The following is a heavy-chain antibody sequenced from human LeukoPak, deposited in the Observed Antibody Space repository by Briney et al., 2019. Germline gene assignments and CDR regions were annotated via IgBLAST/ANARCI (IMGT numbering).Heavy chain of an antibody. CDR3: AKDHYGGGL. J-gene: IGHJ4*02. CDR2: IKPDGSEK. CDR1: GFTADTYW. Sequence: GGFLRLSCVASGFTADTYWMSWVRQAPGKGLEWVANIKPDGSEKQYVDSVRGRFTVSRDNAKNSLYLQMNSLRAEDTAVYFCAKDHYGGGLWGQGALVTVSS. V-gene: IGHV3-7*01. D-gene: IGHD4-23*01.